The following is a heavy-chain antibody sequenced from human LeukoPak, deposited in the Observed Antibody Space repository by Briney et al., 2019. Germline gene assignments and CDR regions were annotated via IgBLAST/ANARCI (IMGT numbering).Heavy chain of an antibody. V-gene: IGHV4-59*01. CDR2: IYYSGST. D-gene: IGHD3-22*01. CDR1: GGSTSSYY. Sequence: SETLSLTCTVSGGSTSSYYWSWIRQPPGKGLEWIGYIYYSGSTNYNPSLKSRVTISVDTSKNQFSLKLSSVTAADTAVYYCARGIENTYYYDSSGYLDYWGQGTLVTVSS. J-gene: IGHJ4*02. CDR3: ARGIENTYYYDSSGYLDY.